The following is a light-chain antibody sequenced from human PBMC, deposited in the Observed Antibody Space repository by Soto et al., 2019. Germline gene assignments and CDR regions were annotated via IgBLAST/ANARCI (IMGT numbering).Light chain of an antibody. CDR1: SSNIGAGYD. CDR3: QSYDSSLSVV. Sequence: QSVLTQPPSVSGAPGQRITLSCTGNSSNIGAGYDVHWYQQLSGTDPKLRIYGDSNRPSGVPDRFSGSKSGTSASLAITGLHAEDEAHYYCQSYDSSLSVVFGGGTKLTVL. CDR2: GDS. J-gene: IGLJ2*01. V-gene: IGLV1-40*01.